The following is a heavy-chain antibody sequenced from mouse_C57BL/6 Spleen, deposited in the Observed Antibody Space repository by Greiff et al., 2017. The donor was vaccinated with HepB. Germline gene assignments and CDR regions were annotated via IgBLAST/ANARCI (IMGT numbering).Heavy chain of an antibody. CDR3: ARHGGLPRLHYDAMDY. CDR1: GFSLTSYG. J-gene: IGHJ4*01. V-gene: IGHV2-6-1*01. D-gene: IGHD2-2*01. CDR2: IWSDGST. Sequence: VQGVESGPGLVAPSQSLSITCTVSGFSLTSYGVHWVRQPPGKGLEWLVVIWSDGSTTYYSALKSRMSIRKENSTSQVFLKMNRLQTDDTAMYYGARHGGLPRLHYDAMDYWGQGTSVTVSS.